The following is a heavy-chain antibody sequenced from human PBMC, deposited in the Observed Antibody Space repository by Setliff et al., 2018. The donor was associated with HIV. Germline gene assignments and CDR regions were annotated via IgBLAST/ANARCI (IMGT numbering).Heavy chain of an antibody. V-gene: IGHV4-4*08. D-gene: IGHD6-19*01. J-gene: IGHJ3*02. CDR3: ARDRHIAVSGDDAFDI. Sequence: KSSETLSLTCTVSRGSINNDHWSWIRQSPGKGLEWIGYVQNRGTTNYTSSLKSRVTISVDTSRNQFSLKLTSVTAADTAVYYCARDRHIAVSGDDAFDIWGQGTLVTVSS. CDR2: VQNRGTT. CDR1: RGSINNDH.